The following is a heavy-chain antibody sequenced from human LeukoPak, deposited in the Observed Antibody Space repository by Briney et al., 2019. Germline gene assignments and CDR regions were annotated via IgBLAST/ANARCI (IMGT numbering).Heavy chain of an antibody. CDR2: IYHSGSA. CDR3: ARLGRFGDRTPDY. V-gene: IGHV4-38-2*01. J-gene: IGHJ4*02. Sequence: TSETLSLTCAVSGYSISSGNYWGWIRQPPGKGLEWIGSIYHSGSAYYNASLKSRVTISVDTSKNQFSLKLRSVTAADTAVYYCARLGRFGDRTPDYWGQGTLVTASS. CDR1: GYSISSGNY. D-gene: IGHD3-10*01.